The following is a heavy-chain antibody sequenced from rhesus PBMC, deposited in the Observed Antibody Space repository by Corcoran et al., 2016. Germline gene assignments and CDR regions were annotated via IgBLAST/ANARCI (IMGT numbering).Heavy chain of an antibody. J-gene: IGHJ3*01. CDR3: ARGYCSSTYCSLSAFDF. V-gene: IGHV1S2*01. Sequence: QVQLVQSGAEVKKPGSSVKVSCKASGYTFTDYYMHWVRQAPRQGLEWMGWINPDNGNTKYAQKFQGRGTMTRDTSTSTAYMELSSQRSEDTAVYYCARGYCSSTYCSLSAFDFWGQGLRVTVSS. D-gene: IGHD2-15*01. CDR1: GYTFTDYY. CDR2: INPDNGNT.